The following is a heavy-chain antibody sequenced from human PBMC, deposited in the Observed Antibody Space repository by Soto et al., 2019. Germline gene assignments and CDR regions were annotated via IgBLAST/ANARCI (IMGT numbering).Heavy chain of an antibody. V-gene: IGHV4-39*01. J-gene: IGHJ4*02. Sequence: SETLSLTCTVSGSSINSSGYYWGWIRQPPGKGLEWIGSMFYGVSTYYNPSLKGRVTVSVDTSKNQFSLNLRSVTAADTAVYYCAILPSRHLVDYWGQGTLVTVSS. CDR3: AILPSRHLVDY. D-gene: IGHD3-3*02. CDR2: MFYGVST. CDR1: GSSINSSGYY.